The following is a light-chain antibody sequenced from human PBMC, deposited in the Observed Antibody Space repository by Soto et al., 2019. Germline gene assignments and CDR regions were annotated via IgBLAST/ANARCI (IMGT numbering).Light chain of an antibody. CDR2: EVR. Sequence: QSALTQPASVSGSPAQSITISCTGTSSDIGGYDYVSWYQQRPGRAPKLMIYEVRYRPSGVSNRFSGSKSGNTASLTISGLQAEDEADYYCSSYTRTSNHYSFGSGTKVTVL. V-gene: IGLV2-14*01. CDR3: SSYTRTSNHYS. CDR1: SSDIGGYDY. J-gene: IGLJ1*01.